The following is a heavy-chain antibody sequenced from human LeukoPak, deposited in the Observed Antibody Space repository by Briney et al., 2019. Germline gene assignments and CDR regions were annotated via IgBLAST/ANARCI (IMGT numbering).Heavy chain of an antibody. V-gene: IGHV1-2*02. CDR1: GYTFTGYY. Sequence: GASVKVSCKASGYTFTGYYMHWVRQAPGQGLEWMGWINPNSGGTNYAQKFQGRVTMTRDTSISTAYMELSRLRSDDTAAYYCARSPDSSGYMDYWGQGTLVTVSS. D-gene: IGHD3-22*01. CDR2: INPNSGGT. CDR3: ARSPDSSGYMDY. J-gene: IGHJ4*02.